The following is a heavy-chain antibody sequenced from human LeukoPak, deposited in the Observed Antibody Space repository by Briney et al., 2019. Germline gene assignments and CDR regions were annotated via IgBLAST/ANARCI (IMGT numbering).Heavy chain of an antibody. Sequence: GGSLRLSCAASGFTFSSYSMNWVRQAPGKGLEWVSSISSSSSYIYYADSVKGRFTISRDNAKNSLYLQMNSLRAEDTALYYCAKARGYSGYVEIDYFDYWGQGTLVTVSS. V-gene: IGHV3-21*04. CDR1: GFTFSSYS. CDR3: AKARGYSGYVEIDYFDY. D-gene: IGHD5-12*01. CDR2: ISSSSSYI. J-gene: IGHJ4*02.